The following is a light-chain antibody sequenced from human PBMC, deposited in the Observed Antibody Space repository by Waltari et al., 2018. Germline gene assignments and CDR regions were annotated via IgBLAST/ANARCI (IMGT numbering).Light chain of an antibody. CDR1: QRVSTY. CDR2: DSS. V-gene: IGKV3-11*01. J-gene: IGKJ4*01. Sequence: EIVLTQSPATLSLSPGERATLSCRASQRVSTYLAWYQQRPGQPPRLLIYDSSSRATGIPARFSGSGSETDFTLTISSLEPEDFAVYYCQQRYKWPLTFGGGSKVEI. CDR3: QQRYKWPLT.